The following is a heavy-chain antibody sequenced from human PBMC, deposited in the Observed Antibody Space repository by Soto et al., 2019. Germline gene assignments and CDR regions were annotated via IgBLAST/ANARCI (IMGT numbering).Heavy chain of an antibody. Sequence: GGSLRFSCAASGFTCIILAMGWVRQAPGKGLEWVSVIDYTGGTTYCTDSVKGRFIISRDNSKKMLYLQMNSLRAEDTAVYYCAKDASRTSGWYYFDYWGQGALVTVSS. D-gene: IGHD6-19*01. CDR2: IDYTGGTT. CDR1: GFTCIILA. CDR3: AKDASRTSGWYYFDY. V-gene: IGHV3-23*01. J-gene: IGHJ4*02.